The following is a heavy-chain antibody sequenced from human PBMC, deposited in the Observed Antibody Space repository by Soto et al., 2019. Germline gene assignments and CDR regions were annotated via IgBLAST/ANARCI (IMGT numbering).Heavy chain of an antibody. CDR1: GGSFSGYY. Sequence: QVQLQQWGAGLLKPSETLSLTCAVYGGSFSGYYWTWIRQPPGTGLEWIGEINHSGSTNYNPSLKSRVTISVDTSKNQFSLKLTSVTAADTAVYYCARDKSTGRFDYWCQGTLVTVSS. D-gene: IGHD2-8*02. V-gene: IGHV4-34*01. CDR2: INHSGST. J-gene: IGHJ4*02. CDR3: ARDKSTGRFDY.